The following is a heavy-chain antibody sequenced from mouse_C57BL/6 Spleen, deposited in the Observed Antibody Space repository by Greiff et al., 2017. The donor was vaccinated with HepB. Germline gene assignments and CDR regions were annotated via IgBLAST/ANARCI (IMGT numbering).Heavy chain of an antibody. CDR3: ARLAHYYGSSYGYFDV. CDR1: GYTFTSYW. D-gene: IGHD1-1*01. J-gene: IGHJ1*03. CDR2: IDPSDSET. V-gene: IGHV1-52*01. Sequence: QVQLQQSGAELVRPGSSVKLSCKASGYTFTSYWMHWVKQRPIQGLEWIGNIDPSDSETHYNQKFKDKATLTVDKSSSTAYMQLSSLTSEDSAVYYCARLAHYYGSSYGYFDVWGTGTTVTVSS.